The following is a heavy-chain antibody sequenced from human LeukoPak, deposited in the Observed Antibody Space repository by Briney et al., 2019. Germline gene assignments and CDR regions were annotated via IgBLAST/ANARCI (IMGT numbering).Heavy chain of an antibody. CDR3: ARATAVTYCGGDCYSAY. CDR1: GGTFSSYA. J-gene: IGHJ4*02. Sequence: ASVKVSCKASGGTFSSYAISWVRQAPGQGLEWMGWINPNSGGTNYAQKFQGRVTMTRDTSISTAYMELSRLRSDDTAVYYCARATAVTYCGGDCYSAYWGQGTLVTVSS. V-gene: IGHV1-2*02. CDR2: INPNSGGT. D-gene: IGHD2-21*01.